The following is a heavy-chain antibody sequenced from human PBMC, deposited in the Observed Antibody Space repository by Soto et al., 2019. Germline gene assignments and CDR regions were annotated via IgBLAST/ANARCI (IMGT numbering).Heavy chain of an antibody. V-gene: IGHV3-23*01. CDR3: AKVPEGYYYYMDV. CDR1: GFTFSGFA. Sequence: GGSLRLSCAASGFTFSGFAMTWVRQAPGKGLEWVSSIIGSGGATYYADSLKGRFTISRDNSKNTLYLQMHSLRAEDTAVYYCAKVPEGYYYYMDVWGKGTTVTVS. J-gene: IGHJ6*03. CDR2: IIGSGGAT.